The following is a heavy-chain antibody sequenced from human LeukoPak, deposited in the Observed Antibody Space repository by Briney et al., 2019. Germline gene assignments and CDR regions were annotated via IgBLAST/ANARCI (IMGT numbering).Heavy chain of an antibody. CDR1: GGSFSGYY. Sequence: PSETLSLTCAAYGGSFSGYYWSWIRQPPGKGLEWIGEINHSGSTNYNPSLKSRVTISVDTSKTQFSLKLNSVTAADTAVYYCARRLYDGFDIWGQGTMVTVSS. J-gene: IGHJ3*02. D-gene: IGHD2-8*01. CDR2: INHSGST. V-gene: IGHV4-34*01. CDR3: ARRLYDGFDI.